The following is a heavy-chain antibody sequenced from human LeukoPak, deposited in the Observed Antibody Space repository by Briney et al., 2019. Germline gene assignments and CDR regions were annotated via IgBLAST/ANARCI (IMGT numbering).Heavy chain of an antibody. CDR2: IDPSDSYT. CDR3: ARHYGAAGDFDY. CDR1: GYSFTSYW. J-gene: IGHJ4*02. D-gene: IGHD6-13*01. Sequence: GESLRISRKGSGYSFTSYWISWVRQMPGKGLEWMGRIDPSDSYTNYSPSLEGHVTISADKSISTAYLQWSSLKASDIATYYCARHYGAAGDFDYWGQGTLVTVSS. V-gene: IGHV5-10-1*01.